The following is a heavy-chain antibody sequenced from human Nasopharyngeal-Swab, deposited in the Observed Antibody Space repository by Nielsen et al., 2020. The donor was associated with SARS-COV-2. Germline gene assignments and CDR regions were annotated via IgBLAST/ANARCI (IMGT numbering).Heavy chain of an antibody. V-gene: IGHV4-59*12. CDR2: IYYSGST. J-gene: IGHJ4*02. CDR1: GGSISSYY. CDR3: ARASSSRLDY. D-gene: IGHD6-6*01. Sequence: GSLRLSCTVSGGSISSYYWSWIRQPPGKGLEWIGYIYYSGSTNYNPSLKSRVTISVDTSKNQFSLKLSSVTAADTAVYYCARASSSRLDYWGQGTLVTVSS.